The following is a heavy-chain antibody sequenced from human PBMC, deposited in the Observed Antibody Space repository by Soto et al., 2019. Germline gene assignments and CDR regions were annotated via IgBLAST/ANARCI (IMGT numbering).Heavy chain of an antibody. V-gene: IGHV3-48*02. Sequence: EVQLVESGGGLVQPGESLRLSCAASGFAFNLYSMNWVRQAPRKGLEWVSYISSRSSTIYYADSVKGRFTISRDNAKNSLYLHMNSLRDEDTAVYYCTRNSEGTTNAVCHFEYWGQGSLVTVSS. D-gene: IGHD1-7*01. J-gene: IGHJ4*02. CDR3: TRNSEGTTNAVCHFEY. CDR1: GFAFNLYS. CDR2: ISSRSSTI.